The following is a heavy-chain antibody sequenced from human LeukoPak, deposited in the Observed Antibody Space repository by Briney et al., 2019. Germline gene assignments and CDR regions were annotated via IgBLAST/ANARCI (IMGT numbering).Heavy chain of an antibody. CDR1: GFTFNDAW. Sequence: PGGSLRLSCVASGFTFNDAWMRWVRQAPGKGLEWVGHIKNRNRKDGAKADYAAPMKGRFIISRDDSKNTVYLQMNSLKTEDTAVYFCTTDHDAVGHYYGLGSYISWGQGTLVTVSS. CDR2: IKNRNRKDGAKA. V-gene: IGHV3-15*01. CDR3: TTDHDAVGHYYGLGSYIS. D-gene: IGHD3-10*01. J-gene: IGHJ5*02.